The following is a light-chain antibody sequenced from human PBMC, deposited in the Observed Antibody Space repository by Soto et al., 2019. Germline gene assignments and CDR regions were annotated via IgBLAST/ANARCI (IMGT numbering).Light chain of an antibody. CDR2: EGT. CDR3: CSYTSTTVI. CDR1: SSDVGGYSL. Sequence: ALPQPASVSGSPGQSITVSCTGTSSDVGGYSLVSWYHQNPGNAPKLVIYEGTKRPSGVSHRLSGSKSGNTASLTISGLQAEDEGDYYCCSYTSTTVIFGGGTKLTVL. V-gene: IGLV2-23*01. J-gene: IGLJ2*01.